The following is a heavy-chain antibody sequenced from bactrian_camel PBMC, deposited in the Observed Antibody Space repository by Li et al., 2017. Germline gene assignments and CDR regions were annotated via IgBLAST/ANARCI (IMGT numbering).Heavy chain of an antibody. CDR3: AEGRGSRGEHCYSLNY. J-gene: IGHJ4*01. Sequence: VQLVESGGGLVQPGGSLRLSCVASGFTFSNYAMMWVRQAPGKGLEWVSTINSGGGSTGYADSVKGRFTISQDSARNTVYLQMNNLQPEDTATYYCAEGRGSRGEHCYSLNYWGQGTQVTVS. D-gene: IGHD6*01. CDR2: INSGGGST. CDR1: GFTFSNYA. V-gene: IGHV3S40*01.